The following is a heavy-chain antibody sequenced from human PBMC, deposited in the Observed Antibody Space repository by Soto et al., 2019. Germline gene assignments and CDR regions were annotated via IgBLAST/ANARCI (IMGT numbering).Heavy chain of an antibody. CDR2: ISAYNGNT. CDR1: GYTFTSYG. Sequence: GASVKVSCKASGYTFTSYGISWVRQAPGQGLEWMGWISAYNGNTNYAQKLQGRVTMTTDTSTSTAYMELRSLRSDDTAVYYCARDRGYVVVVPAAIGALDAFDIWGQGTMVTVSS. CDR3: ARDRGYVVVVPAAIGALDAFDI. V-gene: IGHV1-18*01. J-gene: IGHJ3*02. D-gene: IGHD2-2*02.